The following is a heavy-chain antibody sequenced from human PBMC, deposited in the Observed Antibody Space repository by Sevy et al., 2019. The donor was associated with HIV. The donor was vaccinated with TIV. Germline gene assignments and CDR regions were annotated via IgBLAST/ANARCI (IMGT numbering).Heavy chain of an antibody. CDR3: ARYEEDTTLVNAFDT. V-gene: IGHV3-21*01. J-gene: IGHJ3*02. D-gene: IGHD5-18*01. Sequence: GGSLRLSCAASGFTFSNYIINWVRQAPGKGLEWVSSISNSGTYIYYADSVKGRFTISRDNAKNSLYLQMNSLRAEDTAVYYCARYEEDTTLVNAFDTWGQGTMVTVSS. CDR2: ISNSGTYI. CDR1: GFTFSNYI.